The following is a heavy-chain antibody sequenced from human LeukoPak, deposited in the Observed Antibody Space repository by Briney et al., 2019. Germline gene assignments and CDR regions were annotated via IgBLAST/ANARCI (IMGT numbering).Heavy chain of an antibody. CDR3: ARANNGWHFDY. Sequence: SETLSLTCTVSGYSISSGYYWGWIRQPPGKGLEWIGSIYHSGSTYYNPSLKSRVTISVDTSKNQFSLKLTSVTAADTAVYYCARANNGWHFDYWGQGTLVTVSS. D-gene: IGHD6-19*01. V-gene: IGHV4-38-2*02. CDR1: GYSISSGYY. CDR2: IYHSGST. J-gene: IGHJ4*02.